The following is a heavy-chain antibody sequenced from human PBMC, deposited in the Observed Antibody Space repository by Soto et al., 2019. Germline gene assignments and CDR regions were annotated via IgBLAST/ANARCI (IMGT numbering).Heavy chain of an antibody. J-gene: IGHJ4*02. CDR3: AREGDDFWSGYYQVNY. V-gene: IGHV4-30-4*01. Sequence: QVQLQESGPGLVKPSQTLSLTCTVSGGSISSGDYYWSWIRQPPGKGLEWIGYIYYSGSTYYNPSLKSRVTISVDTSKNQFSRKLSSVTAADTAVYYCAREGDDFWSGYYQVNYWGQGTLVTVSS. CDR2: IYYSGST. CDR1: GGSISSGDYY. D-gene: IGHD3-3*01.